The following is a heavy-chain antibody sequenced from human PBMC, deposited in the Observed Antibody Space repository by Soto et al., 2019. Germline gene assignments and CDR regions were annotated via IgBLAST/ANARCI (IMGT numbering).Heavy chain of an antibody. CDR1: GYTFTSYG. J-gene: IGHJ6*02. CDR2: ISAYNGNT. Sequence: GASVKVSCKASGYTFTSYGISWVRQAPGQGLEWMGWISAYNGNTNYAQKLQGRVTMTTDTSTSTAYMELRSLRSDDTAVYYCAREGSCYSSGCYYYGMDVWGQGTTVTVSS. CDR3: AREGSCYSSGCYYYGMDV. D-gene: IGHD2-15*01. V-gene: IGHV1-18*01.